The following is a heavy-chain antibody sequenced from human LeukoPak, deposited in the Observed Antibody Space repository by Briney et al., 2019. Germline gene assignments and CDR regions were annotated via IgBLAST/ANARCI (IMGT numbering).Heavy chain of an antibody. CDR2: IIPIFGTA. V-gene: IGHV1-69*05. CDR1: GGTFSIYA. Sequence: SVKVSCKASGGTFSIYAISWVRQAPGQGLEWMGRIIPIFGTANYAQKFQGRVTITTDESTSTAYMELSSLRSEDTAVYYCAGISSGRDYYFDYWGQGTLVTVSS. D-gene: IGHD6-19*01. CDR3: AGISSGRDYYFDY. J-gene: IGHJ4*02.